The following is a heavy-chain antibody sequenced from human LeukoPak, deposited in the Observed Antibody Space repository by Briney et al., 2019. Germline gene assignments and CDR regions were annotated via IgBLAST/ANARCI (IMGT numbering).Heavy chain of an antibody. CDR3: AKRVAASEPGFDS. CDR1: GFTFSSYS. D-gene: IGHD2-15*01. Sequence: GGSLRLSCAASGFTFSSYSMNWVRQAPGRGLEWVSAINANGRATYYADSVKGRFTLSRDNSKSTLYLHMNSLNVEDTAVYYCAKRVAASEPGFDSWGRGTLVSVSS. J-gene: IGHJ4*02. CDR2: INANGRAT. V-gene: IGHV3-23*01.